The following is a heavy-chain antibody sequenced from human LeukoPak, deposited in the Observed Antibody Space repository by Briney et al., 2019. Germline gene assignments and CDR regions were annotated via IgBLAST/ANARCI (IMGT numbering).Heavy chain of an antibody. Sequence: GGSLRLSCAASGFTVSSNYMSWVRQAPGKGLEWVSVIYSGGSTYYADSVKSRFTISRDNSKNTLYFQMNSLRAEDTAVYYCARGGRTMVRGVRFYYYYGMDVWGQGTTVTVSS. D-gene: IGHD3-10*01. CDR1: GFTVSSNY. CDR2: IYSGGST. V-gene: IGHV3-53*01. CDR3: ARGGRTMVRGVRFYYYYGMDV. J-gene: IGHJ6*02.